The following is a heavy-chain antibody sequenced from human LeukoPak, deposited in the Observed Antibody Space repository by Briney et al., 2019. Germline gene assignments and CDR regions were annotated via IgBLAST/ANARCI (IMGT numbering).Heavy chain of an antibody. CDR1: GGSFSGYY. CDR3: ARETGTPASPFDY. D-gene: IGHD2-2*01. Sequence: SETLSLTCAVYGGSFSGYYWSWIRQPPGKGLEWIGEINHSGSTNYNPSLKSRVTISVDTSKNQFSLKLSSVTAADTAVYYCARETGTPASPFDYWGQGTLVTVSS. J-gene: IGHJ4*02. V-gene: IGHV4-34*01. CDR2: INHSGST.